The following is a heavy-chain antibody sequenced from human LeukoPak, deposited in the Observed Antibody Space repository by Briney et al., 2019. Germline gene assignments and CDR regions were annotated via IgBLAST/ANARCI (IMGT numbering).Heavy chain of an antibody. D-gene: IGHD4-17*01. J-gene: IGHJ4*02. Sequence: GASVKVSCKASGYTFTGYYMHWVRQAPGQGLVWMGWINPNSGGTNYAQKFQGRVTMTRDTSISTAYMELSRLRSDDTAVYYCRADRYGDYGDYIDYWGQGTQVTASS. V-gene: IGHV1-2*02. CDR3: RADRYGDYGDYIDY. CDR2: INPNSGGT. CDR1: GYTFTGYY.